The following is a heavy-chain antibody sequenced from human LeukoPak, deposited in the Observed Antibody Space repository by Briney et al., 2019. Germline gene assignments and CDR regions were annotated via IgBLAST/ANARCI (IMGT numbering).Heavy chain of an antibody. CDR2: ISYHGSTE. CDR3: ARDMRDSAQSRYFYGYEFDY. Sequence: GGSLRLSCAASGFTFSSYAMSWVRQAPGKGLEWVAVISYHGSTEYYADSVKGRFTISRDNSNNKLYLQMNSLRVEDTAVYYCARDMRDSAQSRYFYGYEFDYWGQGTLVTVSS. J-gene: IGHJ4*02. D-gene: IGHD5-18*01. V-gene: IGHV3-30-3*01. CDR1: GFTFSSYA.